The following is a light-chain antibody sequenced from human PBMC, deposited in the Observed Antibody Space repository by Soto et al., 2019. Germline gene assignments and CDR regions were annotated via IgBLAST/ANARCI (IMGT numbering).Light chain of an antibody. V-gene: IGKV2-30*01. J-gene: IGKJ2*01. CDR3: MQGKHWLYT. Sequence: DIVMAQSPLSLPVTPGEPASISCRSSQSLLYSDGDTYLSWFQQRPGQSPRRLIYKVSKRDSGVPDRFVGSGSGTVFTLKITRVQADDVGLYYCMQGKHWLYTFGQGTKGDIK. CDR2: KVS. CDR1: QSLLYSDGDTY.